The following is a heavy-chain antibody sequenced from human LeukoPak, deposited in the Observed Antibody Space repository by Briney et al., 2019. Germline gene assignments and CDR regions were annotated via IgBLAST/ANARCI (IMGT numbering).Heavy chain of an antibody. Sequence: GGSLRLSCAASGFTFSSYWMHWVRQAPGKGLVWVSRINSDGSSTSYADSVKGRFTISRDNSKNTVYLQMNSLRAEDTAVFYCVKDMKIKAAGYYFDYWGQGTLVTVSS. V-gene: IGHV3-74*01. CDR2: INSDGSST. D-gene: IGHD6-13*01. CDR3: VKDMKIKAAGYYFDY. J-gene: IGHJ4*02. CDR1: GFTFSSYW.